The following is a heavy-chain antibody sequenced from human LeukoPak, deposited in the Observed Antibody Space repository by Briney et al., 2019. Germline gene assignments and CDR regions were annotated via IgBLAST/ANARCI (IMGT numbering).Heavy chain of an antibody. CDR1: GFTFSNYA. CDR2: INVSGGST. Sequence: GGSLRLSCAASGFTFSNYAVSWVRQAPGKGLEWVSGINVSGGSTFYADSVRGRFTISRDNSKNTLYLQMNSLRAEDTAVYYCAKDQYCTSTSCCVGYWGQGTLVTVSS. CDR3: AKDQYCTSTSCCVGY. V-gene: IGHV3-23*01. D-gene: IGHD2-2*01. J-gene: IGHJ4*02.